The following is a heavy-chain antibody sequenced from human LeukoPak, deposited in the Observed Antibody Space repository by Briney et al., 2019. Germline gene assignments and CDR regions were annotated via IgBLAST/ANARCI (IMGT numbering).Heavy chain of an antibody. CDR3: ARGYCSGGGCSVLDAFDG. J-gene: IGHJ3*01. CDR1: GYTFTNYY. D-gene: IGHD2-15*01. Sequence: ASVKVSCKTSGYTFTNYYMHWVRRAPGQGLEWMGKLNPSGGSTSYPQKFQGRVTMTRDTSTTTVYMELSTLRSEDTAIYYCARGYCSGGGCSVLDAFDGWGQGTMVTVSS. V-gene: IGHV1-46*01. CDR2: LNPSGGST.